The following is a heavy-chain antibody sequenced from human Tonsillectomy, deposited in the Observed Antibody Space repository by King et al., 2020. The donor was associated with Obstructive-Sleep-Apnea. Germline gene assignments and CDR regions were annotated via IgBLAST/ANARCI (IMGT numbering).Heavy chain of an antibody. J-gene: IGHJ4*02. V-gene: IGHV4-61*01. Sequence: VQLQESGPGLVKPSETLSLTCTVSGGSVSSGSYYWSWIRQPPGKGLEWIGYIYYSGSTNYNPSLKSRGTISVATSKNQFSLKLSSVTAADTAVYYCARVRDSSGWYYFDYWGQGTLVTVSS. CDR2: IYYSGST. CDR1: GGSVSSGSYY. CDR3: ARVRDSSGWYYFDY. D-gene: IGHD6-19*01.